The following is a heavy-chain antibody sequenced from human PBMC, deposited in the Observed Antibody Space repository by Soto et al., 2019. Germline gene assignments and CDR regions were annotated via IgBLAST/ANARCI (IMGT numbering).Heavy chain of an antibody. CDR1: GFTFSDYY. Sequence: GGSLRLSCAASGFTFSDYYMSWIRQAPGKGLEWVSYISSSGSTIYYADSVKGRFTISRDNAKNSLYLQMNSLRAEDTAVYYCARGVEGGTEIPPPLGMDVWGQGTTVTVSS. CDR2: ISSSGSTI. D-gene: IGHD1-1*01. J-gene: IGHJ6*02. V-gene: IGHV3-11*01. CDR3: ARGVEGGTEIPPPLGMDV.